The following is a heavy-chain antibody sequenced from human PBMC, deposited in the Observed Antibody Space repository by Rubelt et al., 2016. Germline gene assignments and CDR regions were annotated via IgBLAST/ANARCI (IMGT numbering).Heavy chain of an antibody. J-gene: IGHJ4*02. D-gene: IGHD4-17*01. Sequence: EVQLVESGGGLVQPGGSLRLSCAASGFTFSSYDMHWVRQATGKGLEWVSAIGTAGDTYYPGSVKGRFTISRYNSKNTLYLQMDSLKTDDTAVYYCTTDFIMEHDYGDYSRTDYWGQGTLVTVSS. CDR1: GFTFSSYD. V-gene: IGHV3-13*04. CDR2: IGTAGDT. CDR3: TTDFIMEHDYGDYSRTDY.